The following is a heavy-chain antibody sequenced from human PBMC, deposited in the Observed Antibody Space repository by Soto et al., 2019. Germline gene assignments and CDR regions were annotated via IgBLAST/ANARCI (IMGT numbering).Heavy chain of an antibody. CDR2: IYPGDSET. CDR1: GYTFSSNW. V-gene: IGHV5-51*01. D-gene: IGHD4-17*01. J-gene: IGHJ6*02. CDR3: ARQDYGDYVSYYGMDV. Sequence: GESLKISCQTSGYTFSSNWIGWVRQMPGKGLEWMGIIYPGDSETRYSPSFQGQVTISADRSFSAAYLQWTSLQASDTAMYYCARQDYGDYVSYYGMDVWGQGTTVTVSS.